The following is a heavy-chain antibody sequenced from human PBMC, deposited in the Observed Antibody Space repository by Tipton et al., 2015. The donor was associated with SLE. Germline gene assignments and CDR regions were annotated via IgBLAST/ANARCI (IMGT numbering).Heavy chain of an antibody. J-gene: IGHJ1*01. CDR3: ARGGQWLVRGHLQH. CDR1: GGSFSGYY. D-gene: IGHD6-19*01. V-gene: IGHV4-34*01. CDR2: INHSGST. Sequence: GLVKPSETLSLTCAVYGGSFSGYYWSWIRQPPGKGLEWIGEINHSGSTNYNPSLKSRVTISVDTSKNQFSLKLSSVTAADTAVYYCARGGQWLVRGHLQHWGQGTLVTVSS.